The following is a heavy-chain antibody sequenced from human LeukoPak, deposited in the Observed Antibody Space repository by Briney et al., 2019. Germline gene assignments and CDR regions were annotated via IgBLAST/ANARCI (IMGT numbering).Heavy chain of an antibody. J-gene: IGHJ4*02. CDR1: GFTFSSYE. CDR3: ASSRKQWLDFDY. Sequence: GGSLRLSCAASGFTFSSYEMNWVRQAPGKGLEWVSAISGSGGSTYYADSVKGRFTISRDNSKNTLYLQMNSLRAEDTAVYYCASSRKQWLDFDYWGQGTLVTVSS. CDR2: ISGSGGST. D-gene: IGHD6-19*01. V-gene: IGHV3-23*01.